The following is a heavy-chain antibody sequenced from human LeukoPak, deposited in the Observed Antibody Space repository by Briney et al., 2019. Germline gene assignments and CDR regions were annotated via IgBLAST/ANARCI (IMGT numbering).Heavy chain of an antibody. Sequence: SGGSLRLSCAASGITFSSYAMSWVRQAPGKGLEWVSGVSGNGVGTYYADSVKDRFTISRDNSKNTLYLQMNSLRAEDTAIYYCAKGIRSLAGIFDYWGQGTLVTASS. CDR3: AKGIRSLAGIFDY. CDR1: GITFSSYA. CDR2: VSGNGVGT. V-gene: IGHV3-23*01. D-gene: IGHD6-19*01. J-gene: IGHJ4*02.